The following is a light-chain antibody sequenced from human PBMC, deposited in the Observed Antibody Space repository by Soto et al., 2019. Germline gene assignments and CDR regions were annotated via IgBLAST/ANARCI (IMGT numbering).Light chain of an antibody. CDR1: QSISSY. CDR2: AAS. Sequence: DIQMTQSPSSLSASVGDRVTITCRASQSISSYLNLYQQKPEKAPKLLIYAASSLQSGVPSRFSGSGSGTDVTLTISSLQPEDFATYYCQQSYSTLLTFGGGTKVEIK. J-gene: IGKJ4*01. V-gene: IGKV1-39*01. CDR3: QQSYSTLLT.